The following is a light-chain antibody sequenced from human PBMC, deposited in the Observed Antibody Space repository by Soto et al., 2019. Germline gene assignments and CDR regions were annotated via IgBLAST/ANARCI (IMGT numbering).Light chain of an antibody. CDR2: GNS. V-gene: IGLV1-40*01. Sequence: QSVLTQPPSVSGAPGQRVTISCTGSNSNIGAGSDVHWYQQLPGTAPKLLIYGNSNRPSGVPDRFSGSKSGTSASLAITGLQAEDEADYYCQSFDSSLSGSVFGGGTKLTVL. CDR1: NSNIGAGSD. CDR3: QSFDSSLSGSV. J-gene: IGLJ3*02.